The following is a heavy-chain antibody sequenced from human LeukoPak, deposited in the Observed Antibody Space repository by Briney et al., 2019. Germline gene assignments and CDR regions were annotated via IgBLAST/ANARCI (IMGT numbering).Heavy chain of an antibody. CDR3: AREQILWFGELSKYYYYGMDV. V-gene: IGHV3-74*01. CDR2: INSDGSST. D-gene: IGHD3-10*01. Sequence: PGGSLRLSCAASGFTFSSYWMHWVRQAPGKGLVWVSRINSDGSSTSYADSVKGRFTISRDNAKNTLYLQMNSLRAEDTAVYYCAREQILWFGELSKYYYYGMDVWGQGTTVTVSS. CDR1: GFTFSSYW. J-gene: IGHJ6*02.